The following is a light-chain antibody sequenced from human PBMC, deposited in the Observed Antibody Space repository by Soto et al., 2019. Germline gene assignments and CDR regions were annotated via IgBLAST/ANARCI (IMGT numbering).Light chain of an antibody. CDR1: SSDVGRYTY. CDR3: CSYAGTYTYV. V-gene: IGLV2-11*01. J-gene: IGLJ1*01. CDR2: DVT. Sequence: QSALTQPRSVSGSPGQSVTISCTGTSSDVGRYTYVSWYQQHPGKAPNVMIYDVTQRPSGVPDRFSGSKSGNTASLTISGLQAEDEADDYCCSYAGTYTYVFGTGTKVTVL.